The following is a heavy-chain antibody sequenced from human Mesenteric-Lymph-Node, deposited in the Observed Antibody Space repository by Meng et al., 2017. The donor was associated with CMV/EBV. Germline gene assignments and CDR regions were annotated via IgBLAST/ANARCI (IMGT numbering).Heavy chain of an antibody. D-gene: IGHD2-2*01. V-gene: IGHV1-2*02. Sequence: GESLKISCKASGYTFTGYYMHWVRQAPGQGLEWMGWINPNTGDTRYAQKFQGRVTMTRDTSFSTAYMDLSRLTSDDTAEYHCARGFSADIVVVPPAGYWGQGTLVTVSS. CDR2: INPNTGDT. CDR3: ARGFSADIVVVPPAGY. J-gene: IGHJ4*02. CDR1: GYTFTGYY.